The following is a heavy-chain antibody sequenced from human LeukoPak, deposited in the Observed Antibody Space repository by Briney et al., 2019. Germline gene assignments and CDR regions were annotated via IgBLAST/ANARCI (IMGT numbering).Heavy chain of an antibody. CDR2: IYYSGST. CDR1: GGSVSSYY. J-gene: IGHJ4*02. D-gene: IGHD6-19*01. V-gene: IGHV4-59*02. Sequence: SETLSLTCTVSGGSVSSYYWSWIRQPPGKGLEWIGYIYYSGSTNYNPSLKSRVTISVDTSKNQFSLKLSSVTAADTAVYYCARAGYSSGWYGYWGQGTLVTVSS. CDR3: ARAGYSSGWYGY.